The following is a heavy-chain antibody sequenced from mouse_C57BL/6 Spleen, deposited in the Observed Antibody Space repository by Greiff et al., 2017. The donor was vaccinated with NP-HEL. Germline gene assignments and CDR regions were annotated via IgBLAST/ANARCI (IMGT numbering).Heavy chain of an antibody. D-gene: IGHD1-1*01. V-gene: IGHV1-82*01. J-gene: IGHJ2*01. CDR3: AREQYYSQDY. CDR2: FYPGDGDT. CDR1: GYAFSSSW. Sequence: VQLQQSGPELVKPGASVKISCKASGYAFSSSWMNWVKQRPGKGLEWIGRFYPGDGDTNYNGKFKGKATLTADKSSSTAYMQLSSLTSEDSAVYCCAREQYYSQDYWGQGTTRTVAS.